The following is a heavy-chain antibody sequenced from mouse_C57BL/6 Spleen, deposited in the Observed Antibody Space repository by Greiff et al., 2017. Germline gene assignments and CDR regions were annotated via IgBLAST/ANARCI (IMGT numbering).Heavy chain of an antibody. CDR1: GYTFTSYW. V-gene: IGHV1-55*01. CDR3: ARSPYYSNYGY. CDR2: IYPGSGST. D-gene: IGHD2-5*01. Sequence: QVQLQQPGAELVKPGASVKMSCKASGYTFTSYWITWVKQRPGQGLEWIGDIYPGSGSTNYNEKFKSKATLTVDTSSSTAYMQLSSLTSEDSAVYYCARSPYYSNYGYWCQGTTLTVSS. J-gene: IGHJ2*01.